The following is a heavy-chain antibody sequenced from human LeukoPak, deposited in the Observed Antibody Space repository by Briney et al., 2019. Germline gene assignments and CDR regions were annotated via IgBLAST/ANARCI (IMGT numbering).Heavy chain of an antibody. V-gene: IGHV4-39*01. D-gene: IGHD6-19*01. J-gene: IGHJ4*02. CDR2: IYYSGST. CDR1: GGSISSSSYY. Sequence: PETLSLTCTVSGGSISSSSYYWGWIRQPPGKGLEWIGSIYYSGSTYYNPSLKSRVTISVDTSKNQFSLKLSSVTAADTAVYYCGATSLKQWLQKANWGQGTLVTVSS. CDR3: GATSLKQWLQKAN.